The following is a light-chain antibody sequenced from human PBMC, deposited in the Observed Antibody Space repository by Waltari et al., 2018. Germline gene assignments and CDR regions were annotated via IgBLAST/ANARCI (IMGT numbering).Light chain of an antibody. CDR1: QSLLHRNGYNY. CDR3: MQALQTPRM. CDR2: LGS. V-gene: IGKV2-28*01. J-gene: IGKJ1*01. Sequence: IVMSQSQLSLPVTLGEPASISCRSRQSLLHRNGYNYLDWYLQKPGQSPQLLIYLGSNRASGVPDRFSGSGSGTDFTLKISRVEAEDVGVYYCMQALQTPRMFGQGTKVEIK.